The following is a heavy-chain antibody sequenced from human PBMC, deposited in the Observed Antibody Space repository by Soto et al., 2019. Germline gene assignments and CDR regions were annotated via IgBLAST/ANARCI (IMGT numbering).Heavy chain of an antibody. CDR2: IIPVFGII. CDR3: AGGRIVVAGSSAYYSMDV. CDR1: GGNPSNSA. V-gene: IGHV1-69*01. D-gene: IGHD6-19*01. J-gene: IGHJ6*02. Sequence: QVHLLLQSGAEVKKPGSSVKVACKASGGNPSNSAISWVRQAPGQGLEWMGGIIPVFGIISHAQNFQGRVTITADESTRTAYMELSSLRSEDTAVYFCAGGRIVVAGSSAYYSMDVWGQGTTVTVSS.